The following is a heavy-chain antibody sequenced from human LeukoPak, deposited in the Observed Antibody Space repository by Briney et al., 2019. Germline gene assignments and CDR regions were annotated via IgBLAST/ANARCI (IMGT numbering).Heavy chain of an antibody. Sequence: SETLSLTCTVSDDSITMYYWTWIRQPPGKGLEWIGYVDHTGSTKFNPSLNGRISISRDTSKNFFSLRLRSVTAADTAVYFCARGRVSSSTWYSTYYYFFYMDFWGKGTTVTVSS. CDR1: DDSITMYY. CDR3: ARGRVSSSTWYSTYYYFFYMDF. CDR2: VDHTGST. D-gene: IGHD4-11*01. V-gene: IGHV4-59*01. J-gene: IGHJ6*03.